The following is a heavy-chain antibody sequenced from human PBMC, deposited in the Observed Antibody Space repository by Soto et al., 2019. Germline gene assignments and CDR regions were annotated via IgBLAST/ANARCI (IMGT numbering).Heavy chain of an antibody. CDR1: GFALSTSGVG. V-gene: IGHV2-5*02. CDR3: AHRLTRRYGYNHDAFDI. J-gene: IGHJ3*02. CDR2: SYWEDNK. D-gene: IGHD5-12*01. Sequence: QITLKESGPTLVKPTQTLTLTCTFSGFALSTSGVGVGWIRQPPGKALEWLALSYWEDNKRYSLSLKSRLTITEVTTKNQVVLTDTNTDTVDTAPCYCAHRLTRRYGYNHDAFDIWGQGKKGTVSS.